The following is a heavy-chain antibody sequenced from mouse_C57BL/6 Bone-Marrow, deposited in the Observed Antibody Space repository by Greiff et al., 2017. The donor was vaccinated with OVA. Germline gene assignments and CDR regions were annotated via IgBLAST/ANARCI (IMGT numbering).Heavy chain of an antibody. J-gene: IGHJ4*01. CDR1: GYAFTNYL. V-gene: IGHV1-54*01. CDR2: INPGSGGT. D-gene: IGHD1-1*01. Sequence: QVQLKQSGAELVRPGTSVKVSCKASGYAFTNYLIEWVKLRPGQGLEWIGVINPGSGGTNYNEKFKGKATLTADNSSSTAYMQLSSLTSEDSAVYFCACYGLYAMDDWGQGTSVTVSS. CDR3: ACYGLYAMDD.